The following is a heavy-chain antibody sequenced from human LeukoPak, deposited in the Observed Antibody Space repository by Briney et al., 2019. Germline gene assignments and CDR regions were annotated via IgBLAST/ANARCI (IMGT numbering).Heavy chain of an antibody. Sequence: GGSLRLSCAASGFTFSSYAMSWVRQAPGEGLEWVANIKQDGTEKYYMDSVKGRFSISRDNAKNSLYLQMNALRAEDTAVYYCAGDVRPDYWGQGTLVTVST. V-gene: IGHV3-7*04. CDR2: IKQDGTEK. CDR1: GFTFSSYA. J-gene: IGHJ4*02. D-gene: IGHD6-6*01. CDR3: AGDVRPDY.